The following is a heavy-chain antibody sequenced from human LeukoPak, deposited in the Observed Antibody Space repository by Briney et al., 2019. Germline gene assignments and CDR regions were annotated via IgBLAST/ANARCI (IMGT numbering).Heavy chain of an antibody. V-gene: IGHV3-9*01. CDR3: AKVSRHDILIGLGDYFTF. J-gene: IGHJ4*02. D-gene: IGHD3-9*01. CDR2: LRWRSNSI. CDR1: GLRFEDYA. Sequence: GGSLRLSCVASGLRFEDYAMHWVRQVPGKGLELVSGLRWRSNSIAYAYSVKARFTMTRDNAKNSLFLQMNSLRPQDTALYYCAKVSRHDILIGLGDYFTFWGQGYLVILSS.